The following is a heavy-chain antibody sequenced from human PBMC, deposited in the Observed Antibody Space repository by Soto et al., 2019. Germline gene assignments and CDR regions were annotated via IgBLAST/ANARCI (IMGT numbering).Heavy chain of an antibody. CDR3: AKDHCDPDDYYYGMDV. Sequence: GGSLRLSCAASGFTFSSYGMHWVRRAPGKGLEWVAVISYDGSNKYYADSVKGRFTISRDNSKNTLYLQMNSLRAEDTAVYYCAKDHCDPDDYYYGMDVWGQGTTVTVSS. V-gene: IGHV3-30*18. D-gene: IGHD2-21*02. CDR2: ISYDGSNK. J-gene: IGHJ6*02. CDR1: GFTFSSYG.